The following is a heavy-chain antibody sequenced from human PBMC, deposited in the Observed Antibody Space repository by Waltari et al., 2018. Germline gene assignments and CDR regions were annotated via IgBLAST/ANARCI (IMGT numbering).Heavy chain of an antibody. CDR1: GFSFMGFA. CDR2: ISGSGATP. V-gene: IGHV3-23*01. Sequence: EVQLLESAGGLVKPGEALRLSCAASGFSFMGFAMSWVRQAPGEGLELVASISGSGATPFYADSVKGRFTIVRDNSRDTVYLQMNSLRVDDSAVYYCAKGSRGYTNYFFDSWGQGTLVSVSS. D-gene: IGHD3-16*02. CDR3: AKGSRGYTNYFFDS. J-gene: IGHJ4*02.